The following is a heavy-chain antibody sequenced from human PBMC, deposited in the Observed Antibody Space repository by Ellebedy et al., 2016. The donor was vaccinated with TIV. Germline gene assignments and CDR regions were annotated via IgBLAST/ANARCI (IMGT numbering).Heavy chain of an antibody. J-gene: IGHJ4*02. CDR2: INPHSGGT. Sequence: ASVKVSCKASGYTFTGYYMHWVRQAPGQGLEWMGWINPHSGGTSSAQKFQGRVTMTRDTSISTAYMELSSLRSDDTAVYYCARDQEWVATIDYFDYWGQGTLVTVSS. CDR1: GYTFTGYY. V-gene: IGHV1-2*02. D-gene: IGHD5-12*01. CDR3: ARDQEWVATIDYFDY.